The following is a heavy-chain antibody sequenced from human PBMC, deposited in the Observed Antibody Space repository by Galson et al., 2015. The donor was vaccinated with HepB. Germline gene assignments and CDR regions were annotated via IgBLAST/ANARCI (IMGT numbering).Heavy chain of an antibody. CDR1: GFTFSSYA. D-gene: IGHD3-10*01. CDR2: IINSGGST. CDR3: AKRIGDY. J-gene: IGHJ4*02. V-gene: IGHV3-23*01. Sequence: SLRLSCAASGFTFSSYAMSWVRQAPGKGLEWVSTIINSGGSTYYADSVKGRFTISRDNSKKTLYLQMNSLRAEDTAVYYCAKRIGDYWGQGTLVTVSS.